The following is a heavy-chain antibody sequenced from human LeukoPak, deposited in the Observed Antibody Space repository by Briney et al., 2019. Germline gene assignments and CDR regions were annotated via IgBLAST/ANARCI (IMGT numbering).Heavy chain of an antibody. Sequence: GGSLRLSCAASGFTLSSYAMSWVRQAPGKGLEWVSAVSGSGGSTYYADSVKGRFTISRDNSKNTLYLQMNSLRAEDTAVYYCAKDKYSPNINNWFDPWGQGTLDTVSS. CDR2: VSGSGGST. CDR1: GFTLSSYA. D-gene: IGHD5-18*01. V-gene: IGHV3-23*01. CDR3: AKDKYSPNINNWFDP. J-gene: IGHJ5*02.